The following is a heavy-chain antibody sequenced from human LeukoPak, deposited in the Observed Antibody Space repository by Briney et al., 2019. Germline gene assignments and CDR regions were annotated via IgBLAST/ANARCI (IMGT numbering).Heavy chain of an antibody. CDR2: ISWNSGSI. D-gene: IGHD4-17*01. CDR3: ATAVTTIGLDY. Sequence: GGSLRLSCAASGFTFDDYAMHWVRQAPGKGLGWVSGISWNSGSIGYADSVKGRFTISRDNAKNSLYLQMNSLRAEDTALYYCATAVTTIGLDYWGQGTLVTVSS. CDR1: GFTFDDYA. V-gene: IGHV3-9*01. J-gene: IGHJ4*02.